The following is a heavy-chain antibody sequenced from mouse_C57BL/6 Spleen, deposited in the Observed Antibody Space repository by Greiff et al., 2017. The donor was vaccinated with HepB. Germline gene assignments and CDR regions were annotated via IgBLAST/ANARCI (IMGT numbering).Heavy chain of an antibody. CDR1: GFSLTSYG. D-gene: IGHD1-1*01. V-gene: IGHV2-2*01. CDR3: ARNTYYYGSTFMDD. CDR2: IWSGGST. J-gene: IGHJ4*01. Sequence: VQLQESGPGLVQPSQSLSITCTVSGFSLTSYGVHWVRQSPGKGLEWLGVIWSGGSTDYNAAFISRLSISKDNSKSQVFFKMNSLQADDTAIYYCARNTYYYGSTFMDDWGQGTSVTVSS.